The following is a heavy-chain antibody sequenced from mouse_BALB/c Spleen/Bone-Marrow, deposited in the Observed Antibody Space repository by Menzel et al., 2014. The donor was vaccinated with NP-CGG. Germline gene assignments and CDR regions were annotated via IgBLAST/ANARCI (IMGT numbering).Heavy chain of an antibody. D-gene: IGHD2-14*01. J-gene: IGHJ2*01. CDR2: IDPANGNT. CDR3: ARYRLGTYFDY. V-gene: IGHV14-3*02. Sequence: VQLQQSGAELLKPRASVKLSCTASGFNIKDNYMHWGKQRPEQGLGGIGRIDPANGNTKYDPKFQGKATITADTSSNTAYLQLSSLTSEDTAVYYCARYRLGTYFDYWGQGTTLTVSS. CDR1: GFNIKDNY.